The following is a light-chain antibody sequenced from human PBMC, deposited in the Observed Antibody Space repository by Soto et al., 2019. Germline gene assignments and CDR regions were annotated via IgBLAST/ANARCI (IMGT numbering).Light chain of an antibody. CDR2: GAS. V-gene: IGKV3-20*01. CDR1: QSISRY. J-gene: IGKJ1*01. Sequence: EIVLTQSPGTLSLSPGETATLSCRASQSISRYLAWYQQKPGQGPRLLIYGASSRATGTPDRFSGSGSGTDFTLTINRLEPEDFALYYCQQYGSSPPTFGQGTKVDIK. CDR3: QQYGSSPPT.